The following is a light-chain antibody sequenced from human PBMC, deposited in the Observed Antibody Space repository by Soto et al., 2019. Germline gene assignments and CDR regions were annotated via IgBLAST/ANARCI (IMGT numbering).Light chain of an antibody. CDR3: QQRSNWQGAT. CDR2: DAS. Sequence: EILLTQSPATLSLSPGERATLTCRASQSVSSYLAWYQQKPGQAPRLLIYDASERATGIPARFSGSGSGTDFTLTISSLEPEDFAVYYCQQRSNWQGATFGGGTKVDIK. CDR1: QSVSSY. J-gene: IGKJ4*01. V-gene: IGKV3-11*01.